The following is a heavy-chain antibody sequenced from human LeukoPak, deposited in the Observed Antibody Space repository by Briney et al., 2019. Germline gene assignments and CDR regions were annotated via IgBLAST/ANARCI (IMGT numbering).Heavy chain of an antibody. J-gene: IGHJ4*02. Sequence: PGGSLRLSCAASGFTFSSYAMHWVRQAPGKGLEWVAVISYDGSNKYYADSVKGRFTISRDNSKNTLYLQMNSLRAEDTAVYYCARMSIAGGDCWGQGTLVTVSS. V-gene: IGHV3-30*04. CDR1: GFTFSSYA. D-gene: IGHD6-6*01. CDR3: ARMSIAGGDC. CDR2: ISYDGSNK.